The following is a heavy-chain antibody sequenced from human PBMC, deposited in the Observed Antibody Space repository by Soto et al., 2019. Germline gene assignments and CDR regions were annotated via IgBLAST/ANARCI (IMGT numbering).Heavy chain of an antibody. CDR3: AKDRLAGGFDY. V-gene: IGHV4-34*01. Sequence: PSETLSLTCAVSGGSFSGYYWSWVRQPPGEGLEWIGEINHSGRTNYNPSLKSRVTTSIDTSKNQFSLKLSSVTAADTAVYYCAKDRLAGGFDYWGQGTLVTVSS. J-gene: IGHJ4*02. CDR2: INHSGRT. CDR1: GGSFSGYY. D-gene: IGHD3-16*01.